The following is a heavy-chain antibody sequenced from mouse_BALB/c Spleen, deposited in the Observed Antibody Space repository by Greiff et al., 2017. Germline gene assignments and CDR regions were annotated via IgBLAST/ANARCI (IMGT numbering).Heavy chain of an antibody. CDR3: ARTYYPPYAMDY. CDR2: IWSGGST. CDR1: GFSLTSYG. V-gene: IGHV2-4-1*01. D-gene: IGHD1-1*01. Sequence: QVQLKQSGPGLVQPSQSLSITCTVSGFSLTSYGVHWVRQSPGKGLEWLGVIWSGGSTDYNAAFISRLSISKDNSKSQVFFKMNSLQADDTTIYYCARTYYPPYAMDYWGQGTSVTVSS. J-gene: IGHJ4*01.